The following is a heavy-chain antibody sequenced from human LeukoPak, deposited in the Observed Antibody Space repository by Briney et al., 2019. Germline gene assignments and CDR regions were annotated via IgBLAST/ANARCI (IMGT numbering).Heavy chain of an antibody. CDR3: ARSRGGSGEDY. V-gene: IGHV1-69*04. D-gene: IGHD3-10*01. CDR2: IIPILGIA. J-gene: IGHJ4*02. Sequence: ASVKVSCKASGGTFSSYAISWVRQAPGQGLEWMGRIIPILGIANYAQKFQGRVTITADKSTSTAYMELSSLRSEDTAVYYCARSRGGSGEDYWGQGTLVTVSS. CDR1: GGTFSSYA.